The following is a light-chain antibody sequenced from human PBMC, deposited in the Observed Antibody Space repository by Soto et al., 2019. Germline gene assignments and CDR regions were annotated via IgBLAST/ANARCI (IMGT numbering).Light chain of an antibody. CDR2: GAS. CDR3: QQYGSSPRT. Sequence: PGERATLSCRASQCVSSSFLAWYQQKPGQAPRLLIYGASSRATGIPDRFSGSGSGTDFTLTISRLEPEDFAVYYCQQYGSSPRTFGQGTKVDIK. CDR1: QCVSSSF. V-gene: IGKV3-20*01. J-gene: IGKJ1*01.